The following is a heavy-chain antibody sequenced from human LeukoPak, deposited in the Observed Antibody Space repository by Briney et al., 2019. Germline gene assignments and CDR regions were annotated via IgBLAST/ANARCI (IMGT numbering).Heavy chain of an antibody. CDR1: GYTFTRYY. J-gene: IGHJ4*02. CDR2: INPNSGGT. V-gene: IGHV1-2*02. D-gene: IGHD3-10*01. CDR3: ARSNLAGYYYGSGSYLDY. Sequence: ASVKVSCKASGYTFTRYYMHWVRQAPGQRLEWMGWINPNSGGTNYAQKFQGRVTMTRDTSISTAYMELSRLRSDDTAVYYCARSNLAGYYYGSGSYLDYWGQGTLVTVSS.